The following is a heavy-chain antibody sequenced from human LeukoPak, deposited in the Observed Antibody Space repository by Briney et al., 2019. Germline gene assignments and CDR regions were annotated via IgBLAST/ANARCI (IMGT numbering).Heavy chain of an antibody. Sequence: GGSLRLSCAASGFTFSSYGMHWVRQAPGKGLVWVSRINSDGSSTSYADSVKGRFTISRDNAKNTLYLQMNSLRAEDTAVYYCARDRNYDGSVYYEDDYFDYWGQGTLVTVSS. V-gene: IGHV3-74*01. D-gene: IGHD3-22*01. CDR1: GFTFSSYG. CDR3: ARDRNYDGSVYYEDDYFDY. J-gene: IGHJ4*02. CDR2: INSDGSST.